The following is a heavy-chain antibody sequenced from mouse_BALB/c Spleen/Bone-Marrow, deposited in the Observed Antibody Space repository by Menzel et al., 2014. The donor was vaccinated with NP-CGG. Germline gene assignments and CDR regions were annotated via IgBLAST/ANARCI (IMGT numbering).Heavy chain of an antibody. CDR3: ARGGNYAWFAY. CDR2: ISSGSSTI. J-gene: IGHJ3*01. CDR1: GFTFSSFG. V-gene: IGHV5-17*02. Sequence: DVQLVASGGGLVQPGGSRKLSCAASGFTFSSFGMHWVRQAPEKGLEWVAYISSGSSTIYYADTVKGRFTISRDNPKNTLFLQMTSLRSEDTAMYYCARGGNYAWFAYWGQGTLVTVSA. D-gene: IGHD2-1*01.